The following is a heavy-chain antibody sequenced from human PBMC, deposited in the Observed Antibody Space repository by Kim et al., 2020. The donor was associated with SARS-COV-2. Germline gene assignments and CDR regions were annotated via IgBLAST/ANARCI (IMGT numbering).Heavy chain of an antibody. J-gene: IGHJ4*02. Sequence: GGSLRLSCVVSGFSFSEHYMSWIRQAPGKGLEWVAYISSDSSDTNYADSVKGRFAISRDNAKSSLYLEMNSLRAEDTAVYYCARDYSRVMGLRYFDYWGQGTLVTVSS. CDR3: ARDYSRVMGLRYFDY. V-gene: IGHV3-11*05. CDR2: ISSDSSDT. CDR1: GFSFSEHY. D-gene: IGHD1-26*01.